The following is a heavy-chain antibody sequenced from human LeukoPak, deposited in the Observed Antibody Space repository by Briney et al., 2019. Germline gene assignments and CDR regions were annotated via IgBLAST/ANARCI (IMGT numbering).Heavy chain of an antibody. Sequence: GESLKISCNGSGYSFTSYWIAWVRQMAGKGLEWMRIIYPGDSDTRYSPSFQGQVTISADKSISTAYLQWSSLKASDTAMYYCARHESSGSLRYNWFDPWGQGTLVTVSS. D-gene: IGHD3-22*01. CDR2: IYPGDSDT. V-gene: IGHV5-51*01. J-gene: IGHJ5*02. CDR1: GYSFTSYW. CDR3: ARHESSGSLRYNWFDP.